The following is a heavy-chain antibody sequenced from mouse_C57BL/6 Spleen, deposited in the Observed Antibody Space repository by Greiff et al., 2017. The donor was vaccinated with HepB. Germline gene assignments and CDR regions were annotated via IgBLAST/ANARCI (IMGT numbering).Heavy chain of an antibody. CDR1: GYSITSGYD. D-gene: IGHD1-1*01. CDR3: ARRDGSSHFDY. J-gene: IGHJ2*01. CDR2: ISYSGST. Sequence: DVQLQESGPGMVKPSQSLSLTCTVTGYSITSGYDWHWIRHFPGNKLEWMGYISYSGSTNYNPSLKSRISITHDTSKNQFFLKLNSVTTEDTATYYCARRDGSSHFDYWGQGTTLTVSS. V-gene: IGHV3-1*01.